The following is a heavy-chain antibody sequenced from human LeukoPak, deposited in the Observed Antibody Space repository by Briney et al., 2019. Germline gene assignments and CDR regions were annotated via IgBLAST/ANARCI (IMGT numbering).Heavy chain of an antibody. D-gene: IGHD3-22*01. Sequence: GASVKVSCKASGYTFTSYGISWVRQAPGQGLEWMGWMNPNSGNTGYAQKFQGRVTMTRDTATSTAYMELSSLSSEDTAVYYCATPGVHYDPSGYYSFQHWGQGTLVTVSS. CDR2: MNPNSGNT. J-gene: IGHJ1*01. V-gene: IGHV1-8*02. CDR1: GYTFTSYG. CDR3: ATPGVHYDPSGYYSFQH.